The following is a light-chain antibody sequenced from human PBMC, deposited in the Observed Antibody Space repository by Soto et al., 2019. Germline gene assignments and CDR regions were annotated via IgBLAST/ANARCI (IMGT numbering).Light chain of an antibody. J-gene: IGKJ4*01. CDR2: GAT. V-gene: IGKV3-20*01. Sequence: EIVLTQSPGTLSLSPGERATLSCRASQSVSSSYLAWYQQKPGQAPRPLIYGATSRATGIPDRFGGSGSGTDFTLTISRLEPEDFAVYYCQQYGSSPPLTFGGGTKVDIK. CDR3: QQYGSSPPLT. CDR1: QSVSSSY.